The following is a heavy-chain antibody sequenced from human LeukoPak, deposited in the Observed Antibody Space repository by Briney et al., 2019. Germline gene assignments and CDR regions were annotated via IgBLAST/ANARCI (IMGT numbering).Heavy chain of an antibody. Sequence: PSETLSLTCAVYGGSFSGYYWSWIRQPPGTGLEWIGEISLSGSTNYNPSLKSRVTISVDTSKNQFSLKLSSVTAADTAVYYCARGSGSYSYEDYWGQGTLVTVSS. CDR2: ISLSGST. CDR3: ARGSGSYSYEDY. V-gene: IGHV4-34*01. CDR1: GGSFSGYY. D-gene: IGHD1-26*01. J-gene: IGHJ4*02.